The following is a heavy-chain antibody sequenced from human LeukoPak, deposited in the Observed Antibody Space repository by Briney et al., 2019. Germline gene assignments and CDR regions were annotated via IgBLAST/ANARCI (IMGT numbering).Heavy chain of an antibody. J-gene: IGHJ5*02. Sequence: PSETLSLTCAVYGGSFSGYYWSWIRQPPGKGLEWIGEINHSGSTNYNPSLKSRVTISVDTSNNQFSLKLSSVTAADTAVYYCARDLREIGGKELNWFDPWGQGTLVTVSS. CDR3: ARDLREIGGKELNWFDP. V-gene: IGHV4-34*01. CDR1: GGSFSGYY. CDR2: INHSGST. D-gene: IGHD1-7*01.